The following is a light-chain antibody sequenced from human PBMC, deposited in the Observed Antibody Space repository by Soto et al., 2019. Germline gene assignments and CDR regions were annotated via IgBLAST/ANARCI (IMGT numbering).Light chain of an antibody. Sequence: QLVLTQPPSASASLGASVTLTCTLSSGYNNYKVDWYQQRPGKGPRFVMRVGTGGIVGSKGEGIPDRFSALGSGLNRDLTIKNIQEEDESDYHCGADYGSGDNFVWVFGGGTKLTVL. V-gene: IGLV9-49*01. CDR1: SGYNNYK. CDR2: VGTGGIVG. J-gene: IGLJ3*02. CDR3: GADYGSGDNFVWV.